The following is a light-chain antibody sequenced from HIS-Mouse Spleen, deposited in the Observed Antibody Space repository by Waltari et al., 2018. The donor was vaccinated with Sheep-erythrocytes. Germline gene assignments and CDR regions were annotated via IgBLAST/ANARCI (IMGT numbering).Light chain of an antibody. Sequence: QSALTQPRSESGSPGQSVTISCTGTSSHVGGYNYVSWYQQHPGKAPKLMIYDVSKRPSGVPDRFSGSKSGNTASLTISGLQAEDEADYYCCSYAGSYNHVFATGTKVTVL. V-gene: IGLV2-11*01. CDR3: CSYAGSYNHV. CDR2: DVS. J-gene: IGLJ1*01. CDR1: SSHVGGYNY.